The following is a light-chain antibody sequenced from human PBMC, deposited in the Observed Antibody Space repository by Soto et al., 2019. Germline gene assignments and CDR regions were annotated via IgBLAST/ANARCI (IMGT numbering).Light chain of an antibody. CDR3: QQFNMWPYT. J-gene: IGKJ2*01. V-gene: IGKV3-15*01. Sequence: EVVLTQSPVTLSLSPGERATLSCRASQSFRGLLAWYQQKPGQAPRLLIYDASTRATDIPTRFSGSGSGTEFTLTISSLQSEDFAVYYCQQFNMWPYTFGQGTKLEIK. CDR2: DAS. CDR1: QSFRGL.